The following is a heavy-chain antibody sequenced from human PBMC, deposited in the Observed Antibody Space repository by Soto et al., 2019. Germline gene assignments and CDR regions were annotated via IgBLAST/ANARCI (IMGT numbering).Heavy chain of an antibody. Sequence: QLQLQESGSGLVKPSQTLSLTCAVSGGSISSGGYSWSWIRQPPGKGLEWIGYIYHSGSTYYNPSLKSRVTISVDRSKNQFSLKLSSVTAADTAVYYCARSDSSGYSAPGGFDYWGQGTLVTVSS. CDR1: GGSISSGGYS. J-gene: IGHJ4*02. V-gene: IGHV4-30-2*01. CDR2: IYHSGST. CDR3: ARSDSSGYSAPGGFDY. D-gene: IGHD3-22*01.